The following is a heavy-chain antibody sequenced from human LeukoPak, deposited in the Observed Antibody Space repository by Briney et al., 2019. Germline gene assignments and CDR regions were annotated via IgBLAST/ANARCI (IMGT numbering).Heavy chain of an antibody. CDR2: IYYSGST. CDR1: GGSIIINSYY. CDR3: ARMTRLWYFDP. J-gene: IGHJ5*02. V-gene: IGHV4-39*01. Sequence: PWETLSLTCTVSGGSIIINSYYWAWIRQPPGKGLEWIGSIYYSGSTYYNPSLKSRVTISIDTSKNQCSLKLSSVTAADTAVYYCARMTRLWYFDPWGQGTLVTVSS. D-gene: IGHD6-13*01.